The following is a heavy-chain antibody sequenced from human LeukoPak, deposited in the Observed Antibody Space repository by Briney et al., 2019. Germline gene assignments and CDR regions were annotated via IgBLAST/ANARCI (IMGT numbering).Heavy chain of an antibody. CDR2: ISGSGGST. CDR1: GFTFSSYA. CDR3: AKDHQLRYFDWFTESGFDY. D-gene: IGHD3-9*01. V-gene: IGHV3-23*01. J-gene: IGHJ4*02. Sequence: GGSLRLPCAASGFTFSSYAMSWVRQAPGKGLEWVSGISGSGGSTYYADSVKGRFTISRDNSKNTLYLQMNSLRAEDTAVYYCAKDHQLRYFDWFTESGFDYWGQGTLVTVSS.